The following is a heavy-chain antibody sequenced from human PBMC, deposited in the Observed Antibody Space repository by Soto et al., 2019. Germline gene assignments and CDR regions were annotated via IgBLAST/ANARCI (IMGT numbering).Heavy chain of an antibody. D-gene: IGHD6-19*01. V-gene: IGHV4-34*01. CDR3: ARSGDSSGRDAFDI. CDR1: GGSFSGYY. CDR2: INHSGST. Sequence: QVQLQQWGAGLLKPSETLSLTCAVYGGSFSGYYWSWIRQPPGKGLEWIGEINHSGSTNYNPSLKSRVTISVDSSKNQFSLKLSSVTAADTAVYYCARSGDSSGRDAFDIWGQGTMVTVSS. J-gene: IGHJ3*02.